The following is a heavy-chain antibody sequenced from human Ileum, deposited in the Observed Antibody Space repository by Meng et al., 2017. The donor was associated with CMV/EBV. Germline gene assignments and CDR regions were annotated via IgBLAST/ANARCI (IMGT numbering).Heavy chain of an antibody. D-gene: IGHD6-13*01. CDR2: ISGSGGST. V-gene: IGHV3-23*01. Sequence: GGSLRLSCAASGFTFSSYAMSWVRQAPGKGLEWVSAISGSGGSTYYADSVKGRFTISRDNSKNTLYLQMNSLRAEDTAVYYCAKDVDSSSWYVRGTNWFDPWGHGTLVTVSS. J-gene: IGHJ5*02. CDR1: GFTFSSYA. CDR3: AKDVDSSSWYVRGTNWFDP.